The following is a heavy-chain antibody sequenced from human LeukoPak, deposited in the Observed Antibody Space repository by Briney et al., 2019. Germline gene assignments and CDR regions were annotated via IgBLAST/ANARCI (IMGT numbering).Heavy chain of an antibody. D-gene: IGHD3-10*01. CDR2: INYSGST. CDR3: ARAPYYYGSVSFDY. CDR1: GGSISSYY. Sequence: SETLSLTCTVSGGSISSYYWSWIRQPPGKGLEWIGYINYSGSTNYNPSLKSRVTISIDTSKNQFSLKVSSVTAADTAVYYCARAPYYYGSVSFDYWGQGTLVTVSS. J-gene: IGHJ4*02. V-gene: IGHV4-59*01.